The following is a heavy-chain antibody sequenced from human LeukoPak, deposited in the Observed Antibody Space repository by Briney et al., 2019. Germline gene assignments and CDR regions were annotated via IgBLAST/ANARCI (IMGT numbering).Heavy chain of an antibody. D-gene: IGHD5-24*01. CDR1: GYTVTGYY. CDR2: INLNSGGT. Sequence: ASVKVSCKASGYTVTGYYMHWVRQAPGQGLEWMGWINLNSGGTNYAQKFQGRVTMTRDTSISTAYMELSRLRSDDTAVYYCARDGYNAKFDYWGQGTLVTVSS. CDR3: ARDGYNAKFDY. V-gene: IGHV1-2*02. J-gene: IGHJ4*02.